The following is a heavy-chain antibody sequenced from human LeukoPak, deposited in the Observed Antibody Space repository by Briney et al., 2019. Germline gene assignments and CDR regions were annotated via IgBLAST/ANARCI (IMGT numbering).Heavy chain of an antibody. CDR3: AKGPLNCGGDCYPSYNWFDP. D-gene: IGHD2-21*01. CDR2: ISDSGGST. CDR1: GFTFSSYA. J-gene: IGHJ5*02. V-gene: IGHV3-23*01. Sequence: GGSLRLSCAASGFTFSSYAMSWVRQAPGKGLEWVSAISDSGGSTYYADSVKGRFTISRDNSKNTLYLQVNSLRAEDTAVYYCAKGPLNCGGDCYPSYNWFDPWGQGTLVTVSS.